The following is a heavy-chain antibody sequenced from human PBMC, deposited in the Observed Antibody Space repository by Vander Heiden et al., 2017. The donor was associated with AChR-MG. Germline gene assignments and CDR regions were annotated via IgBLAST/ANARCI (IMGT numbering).Heavy chain of an antibody. D-gene: IGHD1-1*01. V-gene: IGHV1-69*04. J-gene: IGHJ6*02. Sequence: QVQLVQSGAEVKKPGSSMKVSCKASGGHFSSYAISRVRQAPGQGLEWMGRISPILGIANYAQKFQGRVKITADKSTSTAYMELSSLRSEDTAVYYCARDDGWNDVPGVYYYGMDVWGQGTTVTVSS. CDR2: ISPILGIA. CDR3: ARDDGWNDVPGVYYYGMDV. CDR1: GGHFSSYA.